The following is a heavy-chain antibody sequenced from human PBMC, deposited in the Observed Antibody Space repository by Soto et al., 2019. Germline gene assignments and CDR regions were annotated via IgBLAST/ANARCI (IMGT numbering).Heavy chain of an antibody. CDR2: ISSGGHTI. CDR3: VREAYTGYEFRQWFFDV. V-gene: IGHV3-11*01. D-gene: IGHD5-12*01. Sequence: QVQLVESGGGLVKPGGSLRLSCATSGFKFSDFYMSWIRQAPGKGLEWISYISSGGHTIHYADSVKGRFTISRDNAKKSLSLQMNSLGADDTAVYYCVREAYTGYEFRQWFFDVWGRGTLVTVSS. CDR1: GFKFSDFY. J-gene: IGHJ2*01.